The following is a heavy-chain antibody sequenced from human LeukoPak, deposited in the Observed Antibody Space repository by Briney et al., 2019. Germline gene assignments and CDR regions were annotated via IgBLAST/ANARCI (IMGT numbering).Heavy chain of an antibody. D-gene: IGHD4-17*01. V-gene: IGHV3-23*01. CDR1: GFTFGSYA. CDR2: ITGGGGA. Sequence: PGGSLRLSCAASGFTFGSYAMTWVRQAPGRGLEWVSSITGGGGASYADSVKGRFTVSRDNSQSTLYLQMNGLRAEDTAIYYCGRDPNGDYVGAFDFWGQGTLVTVSS. CDR3: GRDPNGDYVGAFDF. J-gene: IGHJ3*01.